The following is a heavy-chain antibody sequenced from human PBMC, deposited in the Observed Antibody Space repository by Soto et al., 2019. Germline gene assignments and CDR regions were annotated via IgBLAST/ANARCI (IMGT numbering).Heavy chain of an antibody. Sequence: QVQLQQSGPGLVKPSETLSLTCSVSSGPSSSHNWGWIRQPPGRGLEWIGYVYSTGGTSYNPSLKSRVTISADTSTNHISLTLTSVTAADTALYYCVRQGIGNLHGLVDVWGQGTTVRVSS. CDR2: VYSTGGT. CDR3: VRQGIGNLHGLVDV. D-gene: IGHD1-1*01. CDR1: SGPSSSHN. J-gene: IGHJ6*02. V-gene: IGHV4-59*08.